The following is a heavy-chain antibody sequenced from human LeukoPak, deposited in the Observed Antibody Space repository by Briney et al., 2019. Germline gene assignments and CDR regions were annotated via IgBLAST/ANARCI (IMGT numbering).Heavy chain of an antibody. Sequence: PGGSLRLSCAASGFTVSSNYMSWVRQAPGKGLEWVSVIYSGGSTYYADSVKGRFTISRDNSKNTLYLQMNSLRAEDTAVYYCARDMQWLAPFDYLSQGTLVTVSS. CDR2: IYSGGST. J-gene: IGHJ4*02. D-gene: IGHD6-19*01. CDR3: ARDMQWLAPFDY. V-gene: IGHV3-66*02. CDR1: GFTVSSNY.